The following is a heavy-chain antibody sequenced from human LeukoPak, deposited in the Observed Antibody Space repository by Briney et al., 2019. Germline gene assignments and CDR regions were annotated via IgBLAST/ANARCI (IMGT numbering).Heavy chain of an antibody. J-gene: IGHJ4*02. Sequence: GRSLRLSCAVSGLTFSSYGFHWVRQAPDKGLEWVAIIWYDGSKTYYADSVKGRFTISRDDSKNILFLQMNSLRAEDTAVYYCARMSGSRLPGYWGQGALVTVSS. CDR3: ARMSGSRLPGY. CDR2: IWYDGSKT. CDR1: GLTFSSYG. V-gene: IGHV3-33*01. D-gene: IGHD3-3*01.